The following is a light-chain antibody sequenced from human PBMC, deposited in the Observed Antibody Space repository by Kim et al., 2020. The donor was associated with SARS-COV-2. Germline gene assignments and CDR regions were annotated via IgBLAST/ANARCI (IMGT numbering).Light chain of an antibody. J-gene: IGKJ1*01. V-gene: IGKV1-27*01. Sequence: DIQMTQSPSSLSVSVGDRVTITCRASQGITNSLAWYQQKPGKVPRLLIYAASALQSGVPSRFSGSGSGTDFTLTISSLQPEDVATYYCQKYNSAPWTFGQGTKVDIK. CDR1: QGITNS. CDR2: AAS. CDR3: QKYNSAPWT.